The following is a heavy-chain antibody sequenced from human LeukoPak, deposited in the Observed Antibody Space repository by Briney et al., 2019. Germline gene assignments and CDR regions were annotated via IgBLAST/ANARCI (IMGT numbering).Heavy chain of an antibody. CDR3: AKLFGGWYSSGWCGDY. V-gene: IGHV3-33*06. CDR2: IWYDGSNK. Sequence: GRSLRLSCAASGFTFSSYGMHWVRQAPGKGLEWVAVIWYDGSNKYYADSVKGRFTISRDNSKNTLYLQMNSLRAEDTAVYYCAKLFGGWYSSGWCGDYWGQGTLVTVSS. D-gene: IGHD6-19*01. J-gene: IGHJ4*02. CDR1: GFTFSSYG.